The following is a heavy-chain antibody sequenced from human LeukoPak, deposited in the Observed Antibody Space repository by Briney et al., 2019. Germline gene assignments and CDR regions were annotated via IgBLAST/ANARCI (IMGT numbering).Heavy chain of an antibody. V-gene: IGHV3-23*01. D-gene: IGHD6-19*01. CDR3: ARAGGQWLYWFDP. Sequence: GGSLRLSCAASGFTFSNYAMSWLRQAPGKGLEWVSTIGNSGGSTYYADSVKGRFTISRDNSKNTLYLQMNSLRAEDTAVYYCARAGGQWLYWFDPWGQGTLVTVSS. CDR2: IGNSGGST. J-gene: IGHJ5*02. CDR1: GFTFSNYA.